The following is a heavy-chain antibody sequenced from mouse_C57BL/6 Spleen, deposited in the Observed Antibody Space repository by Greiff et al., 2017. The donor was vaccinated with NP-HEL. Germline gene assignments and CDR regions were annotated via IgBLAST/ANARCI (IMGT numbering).Heavy chain of an antibody. J-gene: IGHJ3*01. V-gene: IGHV5-17*01. CDR2: ISSGSSTI. D-gene: IGHD2-5*01. CDR3: ARPPLYSNYVWFAY. Sequence: EVQGVESGGGLVKPGGSLKLSCAASGFTFSDYGMHWVRQAPEKGLEWVAYISSGSSTIYYADPVKGRFTISRDNAKNTLFLQMTSLRSEDTAMYYCARPPLYSNYVWFAYWGQGTLVTVSA. CDR1: GFTFSDYG.